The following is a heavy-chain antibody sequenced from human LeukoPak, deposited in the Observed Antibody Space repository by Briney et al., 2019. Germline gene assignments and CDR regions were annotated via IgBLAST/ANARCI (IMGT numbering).Heavy chain of an antibody. D-gene: IGHD3-22*01. Sequence: SETLSLTCTVSGGSISSSGYYWGWIRQPPGKGLEWIGEINHSGSTNYNPSLKSRVTISVDTSKNQFSLKLSSVTAADTAVYYCAGASGYLVYYFDYWGQGTLVTVSS. J-gene: IGHJ4*02. CDR1: GGSISSSGYY. CDR2: INHSGST. V-gene: IGHV4-39*07. CDR3: AGASGYLVYYFDY.